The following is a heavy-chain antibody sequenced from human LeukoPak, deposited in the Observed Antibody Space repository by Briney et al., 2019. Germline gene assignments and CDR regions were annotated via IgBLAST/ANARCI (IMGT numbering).Heavy chain of an antibody. CDR1: GGTFSSYA. V-gene: IGHV1-69*05. Sequence: SVKVSRKASGGTFSSYAISWVRQAPGQGLEWMGGIIPIFGTANYAQKFQGRVAITTDESTSTAYMELSSLRSEDTALYYCAKDAYSSGWYYFDYWGQGTLVTVSS. D-gene: IGHD6-19*01. CDR3: AKDAYSSGWYYFDY. J-gene: IGHJ4*02. CDR2: IIPIFGTA.